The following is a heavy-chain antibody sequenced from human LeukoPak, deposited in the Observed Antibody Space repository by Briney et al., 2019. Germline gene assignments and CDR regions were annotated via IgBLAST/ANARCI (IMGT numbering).Heavy chain of an antibody. V-gene: IGHV3-64D*06. CDR1: GFTYSSYA. CDR3: VKETPDDSYGYHDY. D-gene: IGHD5-18*01. CDR2: ISSNGGST. J-gene: IGHJ4*02. Sequence: GGSLRLSCSASGFTYSSYAMHWVRQAPGKGLEYVSAISSNGGSTYYADSVKGRFTISRDNSKNTLYLQMSSLRAEDTAVYYCVKETPDDSYGYHDYWGQGTLVTVSS.